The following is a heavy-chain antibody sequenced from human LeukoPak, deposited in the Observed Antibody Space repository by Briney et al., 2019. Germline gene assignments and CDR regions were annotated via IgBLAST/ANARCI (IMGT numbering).Heavy chain of an antibody. CDR2: IYHSGRT. CDR1: GGSINSYY. Sequence: SETLSLTCTVSGGSINSYYWSWIRQPPGKGLEWIGYIYHSGRTNYNPSLKSRVTISVDTSKNQFSLKLTSVTAADTAVYYCARSIALAGNDAFDIWGRGTMVTVSS. CDR3: ARSIALAGNDAFDI. D-gene: IGHD6-19*01. J-gene: IGHJ3*02. V-gene: IGHV4-59*01.